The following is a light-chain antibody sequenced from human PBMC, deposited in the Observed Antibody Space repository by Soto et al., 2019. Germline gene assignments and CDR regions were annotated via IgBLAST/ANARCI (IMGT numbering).Light chain of an antibody. CDR2: AAS. Sequence: DIQMTQSPSTLSASVGDPVTLSRRASQSISSYLDWYQQKPGKAPKLLIYAASSLESGVPSRFSGSGSGTDFTLTISSLQPEDFTPYYCQLSAIFPITFGQGGLLDIK. J-gene: IGKJ5*01. CDR3: QLSAIFPIT. V-gene: IGKV1-39*01. CDR1: QSISSY.